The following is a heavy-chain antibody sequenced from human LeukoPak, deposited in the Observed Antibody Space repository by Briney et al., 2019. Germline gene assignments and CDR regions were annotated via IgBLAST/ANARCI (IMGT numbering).Heavy chain of an antibody. J-gene: IGHJ4*02. V-gene: IGHV4-39*01. CDR1: GGSISSGQYY. CDR2: IYYSGST. D-gene: IGHD6-13*01. CDR3: ARHAGGISATGTRPFDY. Sequence: SETLSLTCTVSGGSISSGQYYWNWTRQPPGKGLEWIGSIYYSGSTYYNPSLKSRVTMSVDTSKNQFSLKLSSVTAADTAVYYCARHAGGISATGTRPFDYWGQGTLVTVSS.